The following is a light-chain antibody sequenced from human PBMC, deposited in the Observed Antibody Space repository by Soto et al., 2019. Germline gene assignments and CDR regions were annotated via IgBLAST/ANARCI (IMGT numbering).Light chain of an antibody. Sequence: QSVLTQPPSLSAAPGQTVSISCSGSFSNIGDNYVSWYQQLPGTAPQLLIFDNKRRPSGIPDRFSGSKSGTSATLVITGLQTGDEADYYCGTWDNRLRAGVFGGGTKLTVL. V-gene: IGLV1-51*01. CDR3: GTWDNRLRAGV. J-gene: IGLJ3*02. CDR2: DNK. CDR1: FSNIGDNY.